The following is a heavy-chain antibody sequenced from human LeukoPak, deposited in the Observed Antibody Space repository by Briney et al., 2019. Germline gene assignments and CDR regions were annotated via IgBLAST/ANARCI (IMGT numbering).Heavy chain of an antibody. CDR3: ARDIGYCSGGSCYYYGMDV. CDR1: GFTFSSYE. CDR2: ISSSGSTI. D-gene: IGHD2-15*01. J-gene: IGHJ6*02. V-gene: IGHV3-48*03. Sequence: GGSLRLSCAASGFTFSSYEMNWVRQAPGKWLEWVSYISSSGSTIYYADSVKGRFTIARDNAKNSLYLQMNSLRAEDTAVYYCARDIGYCSGGSCYYYGMDVWGQGTTVTVSS.